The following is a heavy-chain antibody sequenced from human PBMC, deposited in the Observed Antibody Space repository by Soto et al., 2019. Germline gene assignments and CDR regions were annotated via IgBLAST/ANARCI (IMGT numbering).Heavy chain of an antibody. CDR2: ISYDGSNK. D-gene: IGHD3-10*01. CDR1: GFTFSNYA. Sequence: QVQLVESGGGVVQPGRSLRLSCAASGFTFSNYAMHWVRQAPGKGLEWVAVISYDGSNKYYADSVKGRFTISRDNSKNTLYLQMHSLRAEDTAVYYSARDCSTMVAPDFGYWGQGTLVAVSS. V-gene: IGHV3-30-3*01. J-gene: IGHJ4*02. CDR3: ARDCSTMVAPDFGY.